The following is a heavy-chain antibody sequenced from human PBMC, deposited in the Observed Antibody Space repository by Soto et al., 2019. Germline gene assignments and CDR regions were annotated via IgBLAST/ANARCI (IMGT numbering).Heavy chain of an antibody. CDR1: GFTFSGRS. D-gene: IGHD3-10*01. CDR3: ARGWFGPDV. V-gene: IGHV3-74*01. Sequence: EVQLVESGGGLVPPGGSLRLSCAASGFTFSGRSMHWVRQAPGKGLVWASGIDNAGTDSTYADSVKGRFTSSRDNAKNTLYLQMNSLRVEDTAVYYCARGWFGPDVWGKGTTVTVSS. J-gene: IGHJ6*04. CDR2: IDNAGTDS.